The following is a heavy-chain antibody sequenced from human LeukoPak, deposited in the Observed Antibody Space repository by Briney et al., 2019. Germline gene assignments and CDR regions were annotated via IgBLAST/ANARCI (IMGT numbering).Heavy chain of an antibody. CDR2: IYYNGNA. Sequence: SETLSLTCTVAGGSISGYYGSWIRQPPGKGLEWIGYIYYNGNANYNPSLKGRVTISVDTSKKQFSLKLSFVTAADTAVYYCARDSSSTFYWYFDLWGRGTLVTVSS. CDR3: ARDSSSTFYWYFDL. CDR1: GGSISGYY. J-gene: IGHJ2*01. V-gene: IGHV4-59*01. D-gene: IGHD2-2*01.